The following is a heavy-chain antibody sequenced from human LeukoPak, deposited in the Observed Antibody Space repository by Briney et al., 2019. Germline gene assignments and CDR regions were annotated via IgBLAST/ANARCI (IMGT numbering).Heavy chain of an antibody. J-gene: IGHJ4*02. CDR3: ARARFLEWHFDY. D-gene: IGHD3-3*01. CDR2: INHSGST. CDR1: GGSFSGYY. Sequence: SETLSLTCAVCGGSFSGYYWSWIRQPPGKGLEWIGEINHSGSTNYNPSLKSRVTISVDTSKNQFSLKLSSVTAADTAVYYCARARFLEWHFDYWGQGTLVTVSS. V-gene: IGHV4-34*01.